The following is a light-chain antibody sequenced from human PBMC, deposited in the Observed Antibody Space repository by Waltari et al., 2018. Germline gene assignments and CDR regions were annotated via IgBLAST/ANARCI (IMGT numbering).Light chain of an antibody. CDR3: SSYTSSNTLV. J-gene: IGLJ3*02. Sequence: QSALTQPASVSGSPGQSIPISCTGTRRDVGGYNHVSWYQQHPGTAPKLMIFDVSYRPSGVSNRFSGTKSGNTASLTISGLQAEDEADYYCSSYTSSNTLVFGGGTKLTVL. CDR1: RRDVGGYNH. V-gene: IGLV2-14*01. CDR2: DVS.